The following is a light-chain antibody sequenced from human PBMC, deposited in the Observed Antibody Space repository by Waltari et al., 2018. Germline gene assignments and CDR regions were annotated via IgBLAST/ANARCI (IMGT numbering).Light chain of an antibody. CDR1: HSLSRN. CDR3: QQHNNWPLYT. Sequence: EAVLTQSPATLSLSPGDRATLSCRASHSLSRNVAWFQQKPGQAPSLLIYDASNRATGVPARVSGSGSGTEFTLTISSLEPEDLAVYYCQQHNNWPLYTFGQGTKVEIK. J-gene: IGKJ2*01. V-gene: IGKV3D-15*01. CDR2: DAS.